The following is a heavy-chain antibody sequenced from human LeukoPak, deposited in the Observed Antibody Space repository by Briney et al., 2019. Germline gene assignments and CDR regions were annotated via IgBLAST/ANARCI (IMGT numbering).Heavy chain of an antibody. CDR3: ARALGIAVAGAHDAFDI. D-gene: IGHD6-19*01. V-gene: IGHV1-69*05. Sequence: GSSVKVSCKASGGTFSSYAISWVRQAPGQGLEWMGGIIPIFGTANYAQKFQGRVTMTRDMSTSTVYMELSSLRSEDTAVYYCARALGIAVAGAHDAFDIWGQGTMVTVSS. CDR1: GGTFSSYA. CDR2: IIPIFGTA. J-gene: IGHJ3*02.